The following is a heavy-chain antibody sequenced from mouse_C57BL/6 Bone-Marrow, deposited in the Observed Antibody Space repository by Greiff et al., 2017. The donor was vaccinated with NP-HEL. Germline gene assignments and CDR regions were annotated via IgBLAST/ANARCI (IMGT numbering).Heavy chain of an antibody. CDR1: GYTFTSYW. CDR2: IYPGNSDS. CDR3: TRSGGRDEWFAD. J-gene: IGHJ3*01. V-gene: IGHV1-5*01. D-gene: IGHD1-3*01. Sequence: QESGTVLARPGASVKMSCKTSGYTFTSYWMHWVKQRPGQGLEWIGAIYPGNSDSSYHQKFKGKSKLTAVTSASTAYMELSSLTNEDSAVYYCTRSGGRDEWFADWGQGTLVTVAA.